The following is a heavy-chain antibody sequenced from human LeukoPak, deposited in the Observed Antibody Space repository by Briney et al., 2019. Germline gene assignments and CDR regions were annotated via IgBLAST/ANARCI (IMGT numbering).Heavy chain of an antibody. D-gene: IGHD3-3*01. CDR2: ISGGGDNK. J-gene: IGHJ3*02. Sequence: GSLRLSCAASGFTFSSSAMGWVRQAPGKGLEWVSGISGGGDNKYYGDSVKGRFTISRDNSKNTLYLQMNSLRAEDTAVYYCAKERAYDFWSGYSAFDIWGQGTMVTVSS. CDR1: GFTFSSSA. CDR3: AKERAYDFWSGYSAFDI. V-gene: IGHV3-23*01.